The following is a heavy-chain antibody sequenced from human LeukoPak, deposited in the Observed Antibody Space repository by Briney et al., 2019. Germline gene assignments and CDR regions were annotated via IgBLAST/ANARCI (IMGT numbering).Heavy chain of an antibody. Sequence: GGSLRLSCAASGFTFSSYAMSWVRQAPGKGLEWVSGISGSGGSTFYADSVKGRFTISRDNARNSLFLQMNSLRAEDTAIYYCASDEGNYFDYWGQGTLVTVSS. CDR1: GFTFSSYA. J-gene: IGHJ4*02. V-gene: IGHV3-23*01. CDR3: ASDEGNYFDY. CDR2: ISGSGGST.